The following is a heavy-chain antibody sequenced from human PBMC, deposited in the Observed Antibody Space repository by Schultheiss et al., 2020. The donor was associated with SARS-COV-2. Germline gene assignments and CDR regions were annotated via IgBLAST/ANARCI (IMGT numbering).Heavy chain of an antibody. CDR2: VYYTGSI. V-gene: IGHV4-59*01. CDR3: AREVVYGDSMIDY. Sequence: SETLSLTCTVSGGSISGYYWSWIRQPPGKGLEYIGYVYYTGSINYNPSLSSRVSIPVDTSKNQFSLKLYSMTAADTAVYYCAREVVYGDSMIDYWGQGTLVTVSS. CDR1: GGSISGYY. D-gene: IGHD4-17*01. J-gene: IGHJ4*02.